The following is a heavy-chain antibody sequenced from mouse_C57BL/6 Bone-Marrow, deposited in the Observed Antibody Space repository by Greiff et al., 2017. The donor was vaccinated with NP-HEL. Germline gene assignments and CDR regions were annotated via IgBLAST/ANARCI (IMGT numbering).Heavy chain of an antibody. CDR1: GYTFTSYW. Sequence: QVQLQQPGAELVRPGSSVKLSCKASGYTFTSYWMDWVKQRPGQGLEWIGNIYPSDSATHYNQKFKDKATLTVDKSSSTAYMQLSSLTSEDSAVYYCARGDYGSSYRFAYWGQGTLVTVSA. CDR3: ARGDYGSSYRFAY. V-gene: IGHV1-61*01. D-gene: IGHD1-1*01. J-gene: IGHJ3*01. CDR2: IYPSDSAT.